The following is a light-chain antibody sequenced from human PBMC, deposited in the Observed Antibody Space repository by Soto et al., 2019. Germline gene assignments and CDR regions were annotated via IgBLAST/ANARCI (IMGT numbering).Light chain of an antibody. Sequence: EIVLTQSPGTLSLSPGERATLSCRASQSVSSNCLAWYQQKPGQAPRLLIYDASSRATGIPDRFSGSGSGTEFTLTISSLESEDSAVYYCQQYSSWPPWTFGQGTKVDIK. V-gene: IGKV3-20*01. J-gene: IGKJ1*01. CDR1: QSVSSNC. CDR3: QQYSSWPPWT. CDR2: DAS.